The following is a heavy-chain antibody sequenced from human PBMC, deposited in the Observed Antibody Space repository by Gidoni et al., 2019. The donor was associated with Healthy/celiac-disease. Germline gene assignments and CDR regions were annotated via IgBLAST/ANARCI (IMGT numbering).Heavy chain of an antibody. V-gene: IGHV4-30-4*01. CDR2: IYYSGST. D-gene: IGHD6-13*01. J-gene: IGHJ4*02. CDR1: GGSISSGDYY. CDR3: ASGIAAAGTGDY. Sequence: QVQLQESGPGLVKPSQTLSLTCTVSGGSISSGDYYWRWVRQPPGKGLEWIGYIYYSGSTYYNPSLKSRVTISVDTSKNQFSLKLSSVTAADTAVYYCASGIAAAGTGDYWGQGTLVTVSS.